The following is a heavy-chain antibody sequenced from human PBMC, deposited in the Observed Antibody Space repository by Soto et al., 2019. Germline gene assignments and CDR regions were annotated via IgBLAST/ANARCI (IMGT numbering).Heavy chain of an antibody. J-gene: IGHJ6*02. D-gene: IGHD1-1*01. CDR1: GYTFTRYD. Sequence: QVQLVQSGAEVQKPGASVKVSCKASGYTFTRYDLNWVRQATGQVLEWMGWLNPNRGNSGDAPKLHGMVTKAKHSPLSPAYMGRRSLRSDDASVYYCALERTGTNCMDVWGQGTTFTVSS. V-gene: IGHV1-8*01. CDR2: LNPNRGNS. CDR3: ALERTGTNCMDV.